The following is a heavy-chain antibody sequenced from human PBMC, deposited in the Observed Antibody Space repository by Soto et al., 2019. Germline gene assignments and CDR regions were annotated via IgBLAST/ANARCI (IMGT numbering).Heavy chain of an antibody. J-gene: IGHJ3*02. V-gene: IGHV3-11*01. Sequence: GGSLRLSCAASGFTFSDYYMSWIRQAPGKGLEWISYISSSGSTMYYADSVRGRFTISTDNTKNSLYLQMNSLRAGDTAVYYCARDHGDYPDAFDIRGQGTMVTVSS. CDR1: GFTFSDYY. D-gene: IGHD4-17*01. CDR2: ISSSGSTM. CDR3: ARDHGDYPDAFDI.